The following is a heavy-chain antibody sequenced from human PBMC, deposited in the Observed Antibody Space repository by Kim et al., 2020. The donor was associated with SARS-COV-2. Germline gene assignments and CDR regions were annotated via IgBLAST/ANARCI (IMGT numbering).Heavy chain of an antibody. CDR3: VKAYDILTGYTLDY. D-gene: IGHD3-9*01. J-gene: IGHJ4*02. V-gene: IGHV3-64D*06. Sequence: GGSLRLSCSASGFTFSSYAMHWVRQAPGKGLEYVSAISSNGGSTYYADSVKGRFTISRDNSKNTLYLQMSSLRAEDTAVYYCVKAYDILTGYTLDYWGQGTLVTVSS. CDR1: GFTFSSYA. CDR2: ISSNGGST.